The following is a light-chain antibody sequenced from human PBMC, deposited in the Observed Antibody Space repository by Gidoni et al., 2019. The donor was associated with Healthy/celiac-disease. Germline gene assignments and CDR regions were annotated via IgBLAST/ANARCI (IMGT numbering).Light chain of an antibody. CDR1: QRVSSSY. J-gene: IGKJ1*01. CDR3: QQYGSSPT. CDR2: GAS. V-gene: IGKV3-20*01. Sequence: IVLTHSPGTLSLSPGERATLCCRASQRVSSSYLAWYQQKPGQAPRLLIYGASSRATGIPDRFSGSGSGTDFTLTISRLGPEDFAVYYCQQYGSSPTFGQGTKVEIK.